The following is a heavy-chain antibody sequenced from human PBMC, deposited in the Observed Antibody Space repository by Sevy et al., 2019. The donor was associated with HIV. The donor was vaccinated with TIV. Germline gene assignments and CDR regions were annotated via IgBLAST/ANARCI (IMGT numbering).Heavy chain of an antibody. CDR1: GFTFSSYS. D-gene: IGHD1-26*01. CDR2: ISGSSNYL. J-gene: IGHJ4*02. CDR3: ATGPPDGSYDYFDY. Sequence: GGSLRLSCAASGFTFSSYSMNWVRQAPGKGLEWVSSISGSSNYLYYAESLKGRFIISRDNAKNTLYLQMNSLRADDTAVYYCATGPPDGSYDYFDYWGQRTLVTDSS. V-gene: IGHV3-21*06.